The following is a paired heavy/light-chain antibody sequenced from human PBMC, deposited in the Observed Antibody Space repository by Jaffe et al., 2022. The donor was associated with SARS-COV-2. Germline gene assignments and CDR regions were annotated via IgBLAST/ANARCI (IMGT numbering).Light chain of an antibody. CDR1: SSNIGSNN. V-gene: IGLV1-47*01. Sequence: QSVLTQPPSASGTPGQRVTISCSGSSSNIGSNNVYWYQQLPGTAPKLLIYRNNQRPSGVPDRFSGSKSGTSASLAISGLRSEDEADYYCAAWDDSLSGRVFGGGTKLTVL. CDR2: RNN. J-gene: IGLJ3*02. CDR3: AAWDDSLSGRV.
Heavy chain of an antibody. D-gene: IGHD2-2*01. V-gene: IGHV3-72*01. CDR1: GFTFSDHY. Sequence: EVQLVESGGGLVQPGGSLRLSCAASGFTFSDHYMDWVRQAPGKGLEWVGRTRNKAKSYTTDYAASVKGRFTISRDDSKNSLYLQMNSLKSEDTAVYYCARPVVPAAPSVIDAFDIWGQGTMVTVSS. CDR2: TRNKAKSYTT. CDR3: ARPVVPAAPSVIDAFDI. J-gene: IGHJ3*02.